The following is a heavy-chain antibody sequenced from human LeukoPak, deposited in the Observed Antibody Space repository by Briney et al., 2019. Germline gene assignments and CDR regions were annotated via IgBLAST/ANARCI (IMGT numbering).Heavy chain of an antibody. CDR1: GGSISSYY. D-gene: IGHD5-12*01. V-gene: IGHV4-59*01. Sequence: SETLSLTCTVSGGSISSYYWSWIRQPPGKGLEWIGYIYYSESTNYNPSLKSRVTISVDTSKNQFSLKLSSVTAADTAVYYCARYDGYSFDYWGQGTLVTVSS. CDR3: ARYDGYSFDY. CDR2: IYYSEST. J-gene: IGHJ4*02.